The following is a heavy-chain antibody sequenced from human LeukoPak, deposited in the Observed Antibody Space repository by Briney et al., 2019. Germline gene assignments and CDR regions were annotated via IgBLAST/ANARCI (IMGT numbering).Heavy chain of an antibody. D-gene: IGHD2-15*01. CDR2: ISSSGSTI. V-gene: IGHV3-48*04. Sequence: GGSLRLSCAASGFTFRSYGMHWVRQAPGKGLEWVSYISSSGSTIYYADSVKGRFTISRDNAKDSLYLQMNSLRAEDTAVYYCASIYSRDYFDYWGQGTLVTVSS. J-gene: IGHJ4*02. CDR3: ASIYSRDYFDY. CDR1: GFTFRSYG.